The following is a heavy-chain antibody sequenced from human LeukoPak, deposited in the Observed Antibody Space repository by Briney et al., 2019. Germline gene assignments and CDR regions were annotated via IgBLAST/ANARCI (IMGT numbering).Heavy chain of an antibody. CDR2: INTYNGNT. J-gene: IGHJ6*02. D-gene: IGHD4-17*01. CDR3: ARDPADHGDLREDAHYYALDV. V-gene: IGHV1-18*04. Sequence: ASVKVSCKASGYTFTTYGISWVRQAPGQGFEWMGWINTYNGNTNYAHKFRGRVTMTTDTSTRTVDMEVRSLRSDDTAVYYCARDPADHGDLREDAHYYALDVWGQGTTVTVSS. CDR1: GYTFTTYG.